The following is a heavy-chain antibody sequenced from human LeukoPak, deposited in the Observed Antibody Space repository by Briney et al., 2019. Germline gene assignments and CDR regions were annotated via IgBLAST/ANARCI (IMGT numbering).Heavy chain of an antibody. J-gene: IGHJ4*02. CDR3: ARQHGGGLYYFDY. CDR2: IYPGDFDT. Sequence: GESLKISCKGSGYTFTYWIAWVRQMPGKGLEWMGIIYPGDFDTRYSPSFQGQVTISVDKSISTAYLQWSSLKASDTAMYYCARQHGGGLYYFDYWGQGTLVTVSS. D-gene: IGHD4-23*01. V-gene: IGHV5-51*01. CDR1: GYTFTYW.